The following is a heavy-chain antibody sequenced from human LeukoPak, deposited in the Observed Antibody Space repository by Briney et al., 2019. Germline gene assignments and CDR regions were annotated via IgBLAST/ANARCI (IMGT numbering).Heavy chain of an antibody. D-gene: IGHD1-26*01. Sequence: SETLSLTCTVSGGSISSSSYYWGWIRQPPGKGLEWIGYVYHTGSTNYNPSLKSQFTISIETSRNQFSLSLTSVTAADTAMYYCARGRRDGSYYFDYWGQGTSVTVSS. CDR3: ARGRRDGSYYFDY. CDR1: GGSISSSSYY. V-gene: IGHV4-61*05. CDR2: VYHTGST. J-gene: IGHJ4*02.